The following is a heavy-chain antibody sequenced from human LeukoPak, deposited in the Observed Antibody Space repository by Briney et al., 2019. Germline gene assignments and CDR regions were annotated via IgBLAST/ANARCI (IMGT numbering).Heavy chain of an antibody. D-gene: IGHD4-17*01. CDR3: ASSRTTTVTTYDY. V-gene: IGHV3-23*01. J-gene: IGHJ4*02. Sequence: GGSLRLSCVASGFTFSSYAMSWVRQAPGKGLEWVSTIRGSGGSTYYADSVKGRFTISRDNSKNTVYLQMNSLRAEDTAVYYCASSRTTTVTTYDYWGQGTLVTVSS. CDR1: GFTFSSYA. CDR2: IRGSGGST.